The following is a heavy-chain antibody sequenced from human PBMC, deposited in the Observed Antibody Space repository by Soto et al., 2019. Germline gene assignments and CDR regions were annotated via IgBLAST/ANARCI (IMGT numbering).Heavy chain of an antibody. CDR2: IWYDGSNK. CDR1: GFTFSSYG. CDR3: AKLNGYYDSSGPYFDC. Sequence: PGGSLRLSCAASGFTFSSYGMHWVRQAPGKGLEWVAVIWYDGSNKYYADSVKGRFTISRDNSKNTLYLQMNSLRAEDTAVYYCAKLNGYYDSSGPYFDCWGQGTLVTVSS. V-gene: IGHV3-33*06. D-gene: IGHD3-22*01. J-gene: IGHJ4*02.